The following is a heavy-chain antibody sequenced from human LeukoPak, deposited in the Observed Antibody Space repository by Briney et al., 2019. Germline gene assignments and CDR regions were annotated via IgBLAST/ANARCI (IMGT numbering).Heavy chain of an antibody. V-gene: IGHV3-13*01. D-gene: IGHD6-19*01. CDR1: GFTISSYD. J-gene: IGHJ2*01. CDR3: IRGPQRAVGYLDL. Sequence: GGSLRLSCAASGFTISSYDIHWVRQTTGKGLEWVSAIGIAGDTYYIGSVKGRFTISRENAKNSLYLQMNSLRAGDTAVYHCIRGPQRAVGYLDLWGRGTLVTVPS. CDR2: IGIAGDT.